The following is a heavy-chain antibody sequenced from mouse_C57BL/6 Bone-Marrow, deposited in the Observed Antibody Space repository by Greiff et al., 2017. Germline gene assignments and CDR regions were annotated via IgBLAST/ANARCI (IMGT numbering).Heavy chain of an antibody. CDR1: GYSITSGYY. V-gene: IGHV3-6*01. J-gene: IGHJ4*01. D-gene: IGHD6-1*01. Sequence: EVKLQESGPGLVKPSQSLSLTCSVTGYSITSGYYWNWIRQFPGNKLEWMGYISNDGSNNYNPTLKNRISITRDTSKNQFFLKLNSVATEDTATYYWSKDLPDCAMDYWGQGTSVTVSS. CDR2: ISNDGSN. CDR3: SKDLPDCAMDY.